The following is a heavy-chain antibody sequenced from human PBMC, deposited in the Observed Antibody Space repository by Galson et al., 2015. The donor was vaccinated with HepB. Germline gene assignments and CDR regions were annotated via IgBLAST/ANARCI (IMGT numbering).Heavy chain of an antibody. CDR3: ARVRSVAANTGCFDP. D-gene: IGHD6-6*01. CDR2: INPKSGGT. Sequence: SVKVSCKAAGYTFTDYSIHWVRQAPGQGFEWMGRINPKSGGTNYAQKFQGRVTMTRDTSISSAYMELNSLTSDDTAVYYCARVRSVAANTGCFDPWGQGTLVTVSS. CDR1: GYTFTDYS. J-gene: IGHJ5*02. V-gene: IGHV1-2*06.